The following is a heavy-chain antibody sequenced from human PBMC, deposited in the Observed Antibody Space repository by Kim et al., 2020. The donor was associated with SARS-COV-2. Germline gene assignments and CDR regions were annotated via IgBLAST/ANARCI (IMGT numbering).Heavy chain of an antibody. D-gene: IGHD3-3*01. V-gene: IGHV7-4-1*02. CDR3: ARDNSVTIFGVVIKGDAFDL. CDR1: GYTFTSYA. J-gene: IGHJ3*01. CDR2: INTNTGNP. Sequence: ASVKVSCKASGYTFTSYAMNWVRQAPGQGLEWMGWINTNTGNPTYAQGFTGRFVFSLDTSVSTAYLQISSLKAEDTAVYYCARDNSVTIFGVVIKGDAFDLWGQGTVVTVSS.